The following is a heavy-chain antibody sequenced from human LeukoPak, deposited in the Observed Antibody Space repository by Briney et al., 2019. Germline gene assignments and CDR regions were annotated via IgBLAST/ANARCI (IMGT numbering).Heavy chain of an antibody. J-gene: IGHJ4*02. V-gene: IGHV4-34*01. CDR3: AKDSPHEGAAAVQDY. CDR2: INHSGST. Sequence: SETLPLTCAVYGGSFSGYYWSWIRQPPGKGLEWIGEINHSGSTNYNPSLKSRVTISVDTSKNQFSLKLSSVTAADTAVYYCAKDSPHEGAAAVQDYWGQGTLVTVSS. D-gene: IGHD6-13*01. CDR1: GGSFSGYY.